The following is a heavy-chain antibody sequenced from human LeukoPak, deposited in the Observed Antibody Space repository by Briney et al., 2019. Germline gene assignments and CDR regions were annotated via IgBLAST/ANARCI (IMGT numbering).Heavy chain of an antibody. J-gene: IGHJ6*02. D-gene: IGHD1-14*01. CDR1: GLTVSSNY. CDR3: ARKHMNPVYAMDV. Sequence: PGGSLRLSCAASGLTVSSNYMSWVRQAPGKGLEWVSILYSGGTTYYVDSVRGRFTVSRDNSKYTLYLHMDSLRVEDTAVYYCARKHMNPVYAMDVWGQGTTVTVPS. V-gene: IGHV3-66*01. CDR2: LYSGGTT.